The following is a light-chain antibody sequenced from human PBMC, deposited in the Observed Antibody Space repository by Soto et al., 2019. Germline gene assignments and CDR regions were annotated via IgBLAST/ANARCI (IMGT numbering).Light chain of an antibody. CDR2: YDK. J-gene: IGLJ2*01. V-gene: IGLV3-21*04. CDR3: QVWDSSRDQGV. Sequence: SYELTQPPSVSVAPGKTASITCGGNNIGSKSVHWYQQKPGQAPVVVIYYDKDRPSGIPERFSGSNSGNTATLTISRVEAGDKAVYSCQVWDSSRDQGVFGGGTQLTVL. CDR1: NIGSKS.